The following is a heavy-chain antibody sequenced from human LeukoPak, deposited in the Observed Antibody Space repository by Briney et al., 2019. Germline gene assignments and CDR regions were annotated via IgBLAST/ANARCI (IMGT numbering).Heavy chain of an antibody. J-gene: IGHJ3*02. CDR2: ISGSGGST. CDR1: GFTLSSCA. CDR3: AKDLVTMVRGDDAFDI. Sequence: GGSLRLSCAASGFTLSSCAMSWVRQAPGKGLEWGSAISGSGGSTYYADSVKGRFTISRDNSKNTLYLQMHSLRAEDTAVYYCAKDLVTMVRGDDAFDIWGQGTMVTVSS. D-gene: IGHD3-10*01. V-gene: IGHV3-23*01.